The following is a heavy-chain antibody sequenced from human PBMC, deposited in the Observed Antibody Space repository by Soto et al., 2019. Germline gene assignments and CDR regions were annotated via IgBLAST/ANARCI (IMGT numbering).Heavy chain of an antibody. CDR2: ISGSGGST. V-gene: IGHV3-23*01. J-gene: IGHJ6*03. Sequence: EAHLLESGGGLAQPGGSLRLSCAVSGFTFSSYAMSWVRRTPGRGLEWVSGISGSGGSTHYADSVKGRFTISRDNSKNRLYLQMNSLRAEDTAVYYCAKDVHLFNSPYYYYMDVWGKGTTVTVSS. D-gene: IGHD1-26*01. CDR1: GFTFSSYA. CDR3: AKDVHLFNSPYYYYMDV.